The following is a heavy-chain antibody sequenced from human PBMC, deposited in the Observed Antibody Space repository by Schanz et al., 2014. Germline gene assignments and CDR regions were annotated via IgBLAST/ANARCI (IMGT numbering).Heavy chain of an antibody. CDR3: ARDAVALVPEYFMDV. J-gene: IGHJ6*03. V-gene: IGHV3-33*01. CDR2: VWSDGNTK. D-gene: IGHD2-15*01. CDR1: GFTFSRFG. Sequence: VHLLESGGGLVQPGGSLRLSCATSGFTFSRFGMHWVRQAPGKGPEWVALVWSDGNTKYYVDSVKGRFTISRDNSMNTLHLQMDGLGVEDTAVYYCARDAVALVPEYFMDVWGKGTPXTVSS.